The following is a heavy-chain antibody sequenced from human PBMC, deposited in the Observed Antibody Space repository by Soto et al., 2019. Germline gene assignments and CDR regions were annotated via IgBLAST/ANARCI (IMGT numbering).Heavy chain of an antibody. CDR3: ARAGTTMVRGVISGWFDP. V-gene: IGHV4-59*01. CDR2: IHYIAST. Sequence: PSETLSLTCTVSGGSISNYYWSWIRQPPGKGLEWIGYIHYIASTNYNPSLKSRVTISVDTSKNQFSLKLSSVTAADTAVYYCARAGTTMVRGVISGWFDPWGQGTLVTVSS. J-gene: IGHJ5*02. CDR1: GGSISNYY. D-gene: IGHD3-10*01.